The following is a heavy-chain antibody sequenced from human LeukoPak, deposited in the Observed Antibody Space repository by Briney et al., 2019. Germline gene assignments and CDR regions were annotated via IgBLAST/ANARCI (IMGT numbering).Heavy chain of an antibody. CDR2: ISYDGSNK. CDR3: AKELFYYDKGGFDY. J-gene: IGHJ4*02. V-gene: IGHV3-30*18. D-gene: IGHD3-22*01. CDR1: GFTFSSYG. Sequence: PGRSLRLSCAASGFTFSSYGLHWVRQAPDKGLEWVAFISYDGSNKFYGDSVKGRFTISRDNSKNTLYLQMNSLRTEDTAVYYCAKELFYYDKGGFDYWGQGTLVTVSS.